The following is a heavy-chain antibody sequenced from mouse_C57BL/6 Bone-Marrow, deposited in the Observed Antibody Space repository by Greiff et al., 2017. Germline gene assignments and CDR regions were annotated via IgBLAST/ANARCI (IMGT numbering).Heavy chain of an antibody. CDR3: TRDVTTEGFAY. V-gene: IGHV5-9-1*02. D-gene: IGHD2-12*01. J-gene: IGHJ3*01. CDR1: GFTFSSYA. Sequence: EVMLVESGEGLVKPGGSLKLSCAASGFTFSSYAMSWVRQTPEKRLEWVAYISSGGDYIYYADTVKGRFTISRDNARNTLYLQMSSLKSEDTAMYYCTRDVTTEGFAYWGQGTLVTVSA. CDR2: ISSGGDYI.